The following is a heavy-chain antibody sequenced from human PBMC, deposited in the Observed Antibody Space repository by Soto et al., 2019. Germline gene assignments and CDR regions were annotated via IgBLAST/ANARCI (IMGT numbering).Heavy chain of an antibody. CDR3: AKGTRLIVAGSSTLDY. CDR1: GFTFSSYA. D-gene: IGHD6-19*01. CDR2: ISGSGGST. V-gene: IGHV3-23*01. Sequence: GGSLRLSCAASGFTFSSYAMSWVRQAPGKGLEWVSAISGSGGSTYYADSVKGRFTISRGNSKNTLYLQMNSLRAEDTAVYYCAKGTRLIVAGSSTLDYWGQGTLVTVSS. J-gene: IGHJ4*02.